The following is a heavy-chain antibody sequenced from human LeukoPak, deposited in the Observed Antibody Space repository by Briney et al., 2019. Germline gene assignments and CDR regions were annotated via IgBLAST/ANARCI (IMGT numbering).Heavy chain of an antibody. CDR3: AREWSGYSGYDLDY. Sequence: GASVKVSCEASGYTFTSYGISWVRQAPGQGLEWMGWINAYNGNTNYAQNLQGRVTMTTDTSATTAYMELRSLRSDDTAVYYCAREWSGYSGYDLDYWGQGTLVTVSS. CDR1: GYTFTSYG. J-gene: IGHJ4*02. V-gene: IGHV1-18*01. CDR2: INAYNGNT. D-gene: IGHD5-12*01.